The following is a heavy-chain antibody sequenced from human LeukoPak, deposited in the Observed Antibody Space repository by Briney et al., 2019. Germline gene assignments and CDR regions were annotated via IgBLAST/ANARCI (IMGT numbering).Heavy chain of an antibody. CDR3: ARAPLGYSSGWYGDH. V-gene: IGHV3-7*01. J-gene: IGHJ4*02. CDR2: IKQDGSEK. Sequence: GGSLRLSCAASGFTFSSYWMSWVRQAPGKGLEWVANIKQDGSEKYYVDSVKGRFTISRDNAKNSLYLQMNSLRAEDTAVYYCARAPLGYSSGWYGDHWGQGTLVAVSS. D-gene: IGHD6-19*01. CDR1: GFTFSSYW.